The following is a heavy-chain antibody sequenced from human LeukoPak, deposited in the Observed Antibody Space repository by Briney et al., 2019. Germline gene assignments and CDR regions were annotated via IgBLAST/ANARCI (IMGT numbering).Heavy chain of an antibody. CDR1: RFTFSSYW. J-gene: IGHJ4*02. D-gene: IGHD3-22*01. Sequence: GGSLRLSCAASRFTFSSYWMSWVRQAPGKGLEWVSYISSSANTIYYADSVKGRFTISRDSAKNSLYLQMNSLRAEDTAVYYCAREPFERYHSSGYANSFDYWGQGTLVTVSS. CDR3: AREPFERYHSSGYANSFDY. CDR2: ISSSANTI. V-gene: IGHV3-48*04.